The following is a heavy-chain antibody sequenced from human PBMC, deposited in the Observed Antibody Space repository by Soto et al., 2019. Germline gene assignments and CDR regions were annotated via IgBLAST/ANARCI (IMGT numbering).Heavy chain of an antibody. CDR2: IRSKAYGGTT. J-gene: IGHJ6*02. Sequence: LRLSCTASGFTFGDYAMSWFRQAPGKGLEWVGFIRSKAYGGTTEYAASVKGRFTISRDDSKSIAYLQMNSLKTEDTAVYYCAREYTAWPLAYGLDVWGQGTTVTVSS. D-gene: IGHD2-2*02. CDR3: AREYTAWPLAYGLDV. V-gene: IGHV3-49*03. CDR1: GFTFGDYA.